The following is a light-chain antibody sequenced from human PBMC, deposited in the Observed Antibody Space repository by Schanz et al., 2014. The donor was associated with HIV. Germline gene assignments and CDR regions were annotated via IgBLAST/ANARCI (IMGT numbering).Light chain of an antibody. CDR1: SSDVGPYNY. CDR3: SSYTSSSTQV. V-gene: IGLV2-14*01. Sequence: QSVLTQPASVSGSPGQSITLSCTGTSSDVGPYNYVSWYQQHPGEAPKLLIHDVTTRPSGTSNRFSGSKSGNAAFLTILGLQAEDESDYYCSSYTSSSTQVFGTGTKLTVL. J-gene: IGLJ1*01. CDR2: DVT.